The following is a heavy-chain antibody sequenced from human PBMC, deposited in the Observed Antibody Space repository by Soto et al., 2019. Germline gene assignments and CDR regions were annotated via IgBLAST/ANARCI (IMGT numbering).Heavy chain of an antibody. Sequence: EVQLVESGGGLVQPGGSLRLSCVASGIPVSSNYMTWVRQAPGKGLEWVSVLHSGGDTYYANSVKGRFTISRHDSTNTLFLQINSLTAEDTAVYYCARDGPYYYASRMDGWGQGTTVTVS. D-gene: IGHD3-10*01. CDR3: ARDGPYYYASRMDG. V-gene: IGHV3-53*04. J-gene: IGHJ6*02. CDR2: LHSGGDT. CDR1: GIPVSSNY.